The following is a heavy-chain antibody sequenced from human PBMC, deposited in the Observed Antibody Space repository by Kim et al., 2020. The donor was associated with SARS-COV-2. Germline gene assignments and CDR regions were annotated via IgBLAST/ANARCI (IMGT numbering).Heavy chain of an antibody. J-gene: IGHJ4*02. D-gene: IGHD3-3*01. Sequence: NPALKSRVTISMDTSKNQFSLRLTSVPASDTAIYYRARLESGTLPFFDYWGQGTLVTVSS. V-gene: IGHV4-39*01. CDR3: ARLESGTLPFFDY.